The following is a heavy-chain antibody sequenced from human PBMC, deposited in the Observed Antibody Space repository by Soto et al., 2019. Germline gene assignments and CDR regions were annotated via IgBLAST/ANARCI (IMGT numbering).Heavy chain of an antibody. CDR1: GGSFSGYY. CDR2: INHSGST. Sequence: SETMCLTCAVDGGSFSGYYWSWIRQPPGKGLEWIGEINHSGSTNYNPSLKSRVTISVDTSKNQFSLKLSSVTAADTAVYYCARAPGVCGGDCYSAHYFDYWGQGTLVTVSS. J-gene: IGHJ4*02. D-gene: IGHD2-21*02. CDR3: ARAPGVCGGDCYSAHYFDY. V-gene: IGHV4-34*01.